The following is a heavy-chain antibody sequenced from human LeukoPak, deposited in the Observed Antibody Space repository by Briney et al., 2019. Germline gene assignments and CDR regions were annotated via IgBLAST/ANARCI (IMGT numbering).Heavy chain of an antibody. Sequence: GGSLRLSCAASGFTFSSYGMHWVRQAPGKGLEWVAVIGYDGSNKYYADSVKGRFTISRDNSKNTLYLQMNSLRAEDTAVYYCARDKLKSSSWSTYYYGMDVWGQGTTVTVSS. V-gene: IGHV3-33*01. D-gene: IGHD6-13*01. J-gene: IGHJ6*02. CDR3: ARDKLKSSSWSTYYYGMDV. CDR1: GFTFSSYG. CDR2: IGYDGSNK.